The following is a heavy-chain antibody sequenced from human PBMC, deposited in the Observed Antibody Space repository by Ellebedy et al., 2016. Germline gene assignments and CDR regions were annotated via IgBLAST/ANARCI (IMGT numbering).Heavy chain of an antibody. D-gene: IGHD1-20*01. V-gene: IGHV3-74*01. CDR2: ISPDGSFT. J-gene: IGHJ4*02. Sequence: GESLKISXATSGFTFSSYWIHWVRQAPGKGLVWVSRISPDGSFTNYADSVKGRFTISRDNAKNTLYLRMNSLRAEDSAVYYCVRDVNWSVDYWGQGTLVTVSS. CDR1: GFTFSSYW. CDR3: VRDVNWSVDY.